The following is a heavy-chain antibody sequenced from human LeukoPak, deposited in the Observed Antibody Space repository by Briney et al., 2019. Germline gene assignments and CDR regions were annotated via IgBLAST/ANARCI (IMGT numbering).Heavy chain of an antibody. Sequence: GGSLRLSCAASGFTFSSYAMSWVRQAPGKGLEWVSAISGSGGSTYYADSVKGRFTISRDNSKNTLYLQMNSLRAEDTAVYYCARGKGAARNPPYNWFDPWGQGTLVTVSS. CDR2: ISGSGGST. CDR1: GFTFSSYA. D-gene: IGHD6-6*01. V-gene: IGHV3-23*01. CDR3: ARGKGAARNPPYNWFDP. J-gene: IGHJ5*02.